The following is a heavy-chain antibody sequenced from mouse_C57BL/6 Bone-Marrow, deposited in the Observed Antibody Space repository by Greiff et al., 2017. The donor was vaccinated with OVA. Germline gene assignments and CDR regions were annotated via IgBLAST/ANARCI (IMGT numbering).Heavy chain of an antibody. J-gene: IGHJ3*01. CDR2: ISDGGSYT. CDR1: GFTFSSYA. CDR3: ARDENYGSSYGTWFAY. D-gene: IGHD1-1*01. V-gene: IGHV5-4*01. Sequence: EVKLMESGGGLVKPGGSLKLSCAASGFTFSSYAMSWVRQTPEKRLEWVATISDGGSYTYYPDNVKGRFTISRDNAKNNLYLQMSHLKSEDTAMYYCARDENYGSSYGTWFAYWGQGTLVTVSA.